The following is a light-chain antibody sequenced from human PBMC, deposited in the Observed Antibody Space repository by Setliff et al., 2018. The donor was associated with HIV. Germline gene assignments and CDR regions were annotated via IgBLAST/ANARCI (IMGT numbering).Light chain of an antibody. CDR3: CSYADSGTYL. CDR2: EVN. J-gene: IGLJ1*01. Sequence: QSALTQPASVSGSPGQSITISCTGTSSGVGGYRLVSWYQQHPGKAPKLIISEVNKRPSGVSNRFSGSKSGTSASLTISGLQAEDEADYYCCSYADSGTYLFGTGTKVTV. V-gene: IGLV2-23*02. CDR1: SSGVGGYRL.